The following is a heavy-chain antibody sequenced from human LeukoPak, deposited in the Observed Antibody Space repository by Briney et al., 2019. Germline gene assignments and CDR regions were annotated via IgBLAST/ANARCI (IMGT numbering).Heavy chain of an antibody. V-gene: IGHV4-59*11. J-gene: IGHJ5*02. Sequence: PSETLSLTCTVSSISISGHYCSWIRQSPGKGLEWIGYIHYSGFTNYSPSLKSRVTKSLDTSKNRFSLKLSSVTAADTAVYYCARSNDYDFSTFDPWGQGTLVTVSS. CDR1: SISISGHY. D-gene: IGHD3-3*01. CDR2: IHYSGFT. CDR3: ARSNDYDFSTFDP.